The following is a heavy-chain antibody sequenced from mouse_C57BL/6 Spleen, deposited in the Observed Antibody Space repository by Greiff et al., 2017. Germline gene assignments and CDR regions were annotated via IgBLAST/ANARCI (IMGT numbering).Heavy chain of an antibody. V-gene: IGHV1-64*01. J-gene: IGHJ3*01. CDR1: GYTFTSYW. CDR2: IHPNSGST. CDR3: ARVLGSSYEAWGAY. D-gene: IGHD1-1*01. Sequence: QVQLKQPGAELVKPGASVKLSCKASGYTFTSYWMHWVKQRPGQGLEWIGMIHPNSGSTNYNEKFKSKATLTVDKSSSTAYMQLRSLTSEDSAVYYCARVLGSSYEAWGAYWGQGTLVTVSA.